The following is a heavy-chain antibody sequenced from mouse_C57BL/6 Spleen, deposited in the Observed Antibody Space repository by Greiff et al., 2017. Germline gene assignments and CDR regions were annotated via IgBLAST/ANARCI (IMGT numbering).Heavy chain of an antibody. CDR3: ARENYTPYFDY. CDR1: GYAFSSSW. D-gene: IGHD2-12*01. CDR2: IYPGDGDT. Sequence: QVQLKQSGPELVKPGASVKISCKASGYAFSSSWMNWVKQRPGKGLEWIGRIYPGDGDTNYNGKFKGKATLTADKSSSTAYMQLSSLTSEDSAVYFCARENYTPYFDYWGQGTTLTVSS. J-gene: IGHJ2*01. V-gene: IGHV1-82*01.